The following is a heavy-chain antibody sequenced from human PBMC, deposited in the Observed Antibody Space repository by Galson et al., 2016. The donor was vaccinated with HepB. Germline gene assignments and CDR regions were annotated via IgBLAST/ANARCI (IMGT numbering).Heavy chain of an antibody. J-gene: IGHJ4*02. V-gene: IGHV3-15*01. CDR2: ITRRTDGEST. CDR1: GLTLSNAW. CDR3: AAPMIIANPDY. Sequence: SLRLPGAASGLTLSNAWLTCVRQAPGKGLERVGRITRRTDGESTDYTAPVKGRFTNSRDDSKNTLYLQMNSLRTEDTAVYYCAAPMIIANPDYWGQGTLVTVSS. D-gene: IGHD3-22*01.